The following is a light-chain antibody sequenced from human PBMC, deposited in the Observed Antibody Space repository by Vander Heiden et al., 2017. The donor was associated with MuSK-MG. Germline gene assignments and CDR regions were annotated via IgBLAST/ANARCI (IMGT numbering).Light chain of an antibody. Sequence: QSALTQPASMSGSPGQSITISCTGTSSDVGRYNYVSWYQQHPGKAPKLIIYDVTNRPAGVSYRFSGSKSGNTASLTISGLQAEDEADYYCSSYTGGTTLYVFGTGTEVTVV. CDR3: SSYTGGTTLYV. CDR1: SSDVGRYNY. J-gene: IGLJ1*01. CDR2: DVT. V-gene: IGLV2-14*03.